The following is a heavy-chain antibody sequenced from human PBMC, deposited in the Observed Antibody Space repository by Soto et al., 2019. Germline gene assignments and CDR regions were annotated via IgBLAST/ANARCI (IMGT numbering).Heavy chain of an antibody. V-gene: IGHV4-39*01. CDR1: NGSISSRSSY. Sequence: SETLSLTCIVSNGSISSRSSYWGWIRQTPGKGLEWIGSIYYIGNTYYNPSLKSRVTISIDTSKTQFSLKMNSVTAADSAVYFCARLEGLATISYYFDFWGPGALVTVSS. J-gene: IGHJ4*02. CDR3: ARLEGLATISYYFDF. CDR2: IYYIGNT. D-gene: IGHD3-9*01.